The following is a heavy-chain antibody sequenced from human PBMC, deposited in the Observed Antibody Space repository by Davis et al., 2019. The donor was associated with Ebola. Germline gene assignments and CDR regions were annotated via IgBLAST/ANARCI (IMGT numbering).Heavy chain of an antibody. D-gene: IGHD1-26*01. Sequence: ASVKVSCKASGYTFTSYGISWVRQAPGQGLEWMGWISAYNGNTNYAQKLQGRVTMTTDTSTSTAYMELRSLRSDDTAVYYCATRTMQYSASYQGGDYWGQGTLVTVSS. CDR1: GYTFTSYG. J-gene: IGHJ4*02. CDR2: ISAYNGNT. CDR3: ATRTMQYSASYQGGDY. V-gene: IGHV1-18*04.